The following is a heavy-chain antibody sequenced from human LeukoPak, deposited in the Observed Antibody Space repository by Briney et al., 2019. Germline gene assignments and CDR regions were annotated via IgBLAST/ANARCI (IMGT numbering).Heavy chain of an antibody. V-gene: IGHV1-2*02. CDR1: GYTFSGYY. CDR3: ARAAYDSSGYYPN. D-gene: IGHD3-22*01. J-gene: IGHJ4*02. Sequence: ASVKVSCKASGYTFSGYYMHGVRQAPGQGLEWMGWINPNSGGTNYAQKFQGRVTMTRDTSISTAYMELSRLRSDDTVVYYCARAAYDSSGYYPNWGQGTLVTVSS. CDR2: INPNSGGT.